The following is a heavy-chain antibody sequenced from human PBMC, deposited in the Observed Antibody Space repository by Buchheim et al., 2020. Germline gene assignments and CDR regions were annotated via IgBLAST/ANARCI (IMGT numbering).Heavy chain of an antibody. CDR3: AREVRDGPYAFDI. D-gene: IGHD5-24*01. J-gene: IGHJ3*02. Sequence: QVRLVESGGGVVQPGKSLRLSCEASGFTFNTYGMHWVRQAPGKGLEWVAVIWYDGNNKYYADSVKGRFTISRDNSKNTLSLQMNSLRAEDTAVYYCAREVRDGPYAFDIWGQGT. V-gene: IGHV3-33*01. CDR1: GFTFNTYG. CDR2: IWYDGNNK.